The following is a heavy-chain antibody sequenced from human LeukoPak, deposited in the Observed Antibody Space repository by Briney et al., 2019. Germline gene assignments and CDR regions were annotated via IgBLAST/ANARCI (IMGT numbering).Heavy chain of an antibody. V-gene: IGHV4-59*01. CDR3: ARVRGIAARTFDY. D-gene: IGHD6-13*01. CDR1: GGSIGSYY. Sequence: PSETLSLTCTVSGGSIGSYYWSWIRQPPGKGLEWIGYINYSGTTNYNPSLKSRVTMSVDTSKNQFSLKLSSVTAADTAVYYCARVRGIAARTFDYWGQGTLVTVSS. J-gene: IGHJ4*02. CDR2: INYSGTT.